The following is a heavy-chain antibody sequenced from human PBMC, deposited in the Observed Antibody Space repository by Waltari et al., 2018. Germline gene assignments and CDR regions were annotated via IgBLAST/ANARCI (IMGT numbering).Heavy chain of an antibody. Sequence: QVQLVQSGAEVKKPGSSVKVSCKASGGTFSSYAISWVRQAPGQGLEWMGGIIPIRGTANYAQKFQVRVTITADESTGTAYMGLSSLRSEDTAVYYCARGMGSSSEAGDYWGQGTLVTVSS. J-gene: IGHJ4*02. CDR2: IIPIRGTA. CDR1: GGTFSSYA. V-gene: IGHV1-69*01. CDR3: ARGMGSSSEAGDY. D-gene: IGHD6-6*01.